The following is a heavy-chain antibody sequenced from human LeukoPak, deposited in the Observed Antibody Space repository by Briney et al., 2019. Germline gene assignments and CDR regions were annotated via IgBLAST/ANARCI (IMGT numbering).Heavy chain of an antibody. CDR3: ARVEGNGLND. D-gene: IGHD2-8*01. CDR1: GASISSYY. Sequence: SETLSLTCTVSGASISSYYWSWIRQPPGKGLEWIGYIYYSGSTNYNPSLKSRVTISVDTSKNQFSLKLSSVTAADTAAYYCARVEGNGLNDWGQGTLVTVSS. V-gene: IGHV4-59*01. CDR2: IYYSGST. J-gene: IGHJ4*02.